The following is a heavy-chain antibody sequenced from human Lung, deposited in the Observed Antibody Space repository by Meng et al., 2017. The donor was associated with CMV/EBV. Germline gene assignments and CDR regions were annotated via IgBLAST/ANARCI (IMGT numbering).Heavy chain of an antibody. Sequence: ASXXVSXKASGYTFTGYFMHWVRQAPGQGLEWMGWINPNSGGTNYAQKFQGRVIMTWDTSISSAYMQLSRLTSNDTAVFYCARGGLSTALPEAPSSSSIDNXGQGXLVTVS. J-gene: IGHJ4*02. D-gene: IGHD2/OR15-2a*01. V-gene: IGHV1-2*02. CDR1: GYTFTGYF. CDR2: INPNSGGT. CDR3: ARGGLSTALPEAPSSSSIDN.